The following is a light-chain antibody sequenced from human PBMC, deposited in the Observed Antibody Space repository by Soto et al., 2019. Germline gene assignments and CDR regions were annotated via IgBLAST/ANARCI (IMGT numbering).Light chain of an antibody. J-gene: IGLJ3*02. Sequence: QSVLTQPPSASGIPGQRVTISCSASSSNIASTFVYWYQQLPGTAPKLLIYNNNQRPSGVPDRFSGSKSGTSASLAISGLRSEDEADYYCAAWDDSLSGWVFGGGTKLTVL. CDR3: AAWDDSLSGWV. V-gene: IGLV1-47*01. CDR2: NNN. CDR1: SSNIASTF.